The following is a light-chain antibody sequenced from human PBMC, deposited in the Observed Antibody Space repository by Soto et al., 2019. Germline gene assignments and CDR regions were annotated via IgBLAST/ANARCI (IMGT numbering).Light chain of an antibody. Sequence: DIQRTQSPSSLSASVGARVPITCRAGQGISNVLAWYQQRPGKLPKLLIYAASTLQPGVPSRFSGSGSGTDFTLTISSLQPEDVATYYCQKFSSDPFTFGGGTKVDIK. J-gene: IGKJ4*01. CDR3: QKFSSDPFT. CDR1: QGISNV. CDR2: AAS. V-gene: IGKV1-27*01.